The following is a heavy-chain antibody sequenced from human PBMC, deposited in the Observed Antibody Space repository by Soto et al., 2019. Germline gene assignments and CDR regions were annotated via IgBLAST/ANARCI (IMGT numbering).Heavy chain of an antibody. D-gene: IGHD3-3*01. CDR1: GYTFTSYG. V-gene: IGHV1-18*01. CDR2: ISAYNGNT. J-gene: IGHJ3*02. CDR3: ARGSVLRLLELDGAFDI. Sequence: ASVKVSCKASGYTFTSYGISWVRQAPGQGLEWMGWISAYNGNTNYAQKLQGRVTMTTDTSTSTAYMELRSLRSDDTAVYYCARGSVLRLLELDGAFDIWGQGTMVTVSS.